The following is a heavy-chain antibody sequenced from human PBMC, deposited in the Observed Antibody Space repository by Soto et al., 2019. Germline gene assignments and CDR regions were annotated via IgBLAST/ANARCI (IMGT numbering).Heavy chain of an antibody. V-gene: IGHV4-59*01. CDR2: IYYSGST. CDR3: ARRYGGNFDY. CDR1: GGSISSYY. J-gene: IGHJ4*02. D-gene: IGHD1-26*01. Sequence: SETLSLTCTVSGGSISSYYWSWVRQPPGKGLEWIGYIYYSGSTNYNPSLKSRVTISVDTSKNQFSLKVSSVTAADTAVYYCARRYGGNFDYWGQGTLVTVSS.